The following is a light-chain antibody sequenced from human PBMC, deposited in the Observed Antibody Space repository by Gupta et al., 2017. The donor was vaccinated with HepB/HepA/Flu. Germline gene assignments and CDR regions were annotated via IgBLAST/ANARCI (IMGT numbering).Light chain of an antibody. CDR2: GAS. Sequence: EIVMTQSPSTLSVSPGERATISCRASQSVSSNLAWYQHKPGQAPRLLIYGASTRATGIPDRFSGSGSGTEFTLTISSLQSEDFAIYYCQQYKNCPPLYTFGHGTTVDSK. CDR3: QQYKNCPPLYT. V-gene: IGKV3-15*01. CDR1: QSVSSN. J-gene: IGKJ3*01.